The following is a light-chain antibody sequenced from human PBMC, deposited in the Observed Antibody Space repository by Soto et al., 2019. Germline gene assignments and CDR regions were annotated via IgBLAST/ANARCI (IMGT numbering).Light chain of an antibody. CDR2: DAS. V-gene: IGKV1-5*01. CDR1: QSISRW. CDR3: HQYDTYPA. J-gene: IGKJ1*01. Sequence: DIQMTQSPSTLSASVGDRVTITCRASQSISRWLAWYQQKPGIAPKVLISDASTLESGVPSRFSGSGSGTEFTLTISSLQPDDLAAYDCHQYDTYPAFGQGTKVESK.